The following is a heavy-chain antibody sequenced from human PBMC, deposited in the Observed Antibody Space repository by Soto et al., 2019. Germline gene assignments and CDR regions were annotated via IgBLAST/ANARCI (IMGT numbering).Heavy chain of an antibody. CDR1: GFTFTSYG. CDR2: ISGRGGST. D-gene: IGHD6-19*01. Sequence: EVQLLESGGGLVQPGGSLRLSCAASGFTFTSYGMSWVRQAPGKGLEWVSAISGRGGSTYYADSVKSRFTISRDNSKNTLYVQMNRLRAVDTAVYYCARVNGYSSGWFDHWGQGTLVTVSS. V-gene: IGHV3-23*01. CDR3: ARVNGYSSGWFDH. J-gene: IGHJ5*02.